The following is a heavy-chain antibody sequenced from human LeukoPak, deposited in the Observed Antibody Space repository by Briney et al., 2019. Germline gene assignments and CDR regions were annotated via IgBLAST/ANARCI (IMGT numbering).Heavy chain of an antibody. CDR3: IANLDY. D-gene: IGHD1-1*01. V-gene: IGHV3-15*01. CDR1: GITFIDAW. J-gene: IGHJ4*02. Sequence: PGGSLRLSCEASGITFIDAWMSWVRQVPGKGLEWIALLKSKTDGETSDYAAPVKGRFTVSRNDAENTLFLQMDSLKIDDTAVYYCIANLDYWGQGTLVTVSS. CDR2: LKSKTDGETS.